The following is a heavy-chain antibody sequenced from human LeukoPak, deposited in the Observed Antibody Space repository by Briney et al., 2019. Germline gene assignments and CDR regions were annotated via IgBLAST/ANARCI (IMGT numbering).Heavy chain of an antibody. CDR1: GFTFDDYG. Sequence: QTGGSLRLSCAASGFTFDDYGMSWVRQAPGKGLEWVSGINWNGGSTGYADSVKGRFTIPRDNAKNSLYLQMNSLRAEDTALYYCARVKRAYGTSSRRFDFWSGYRVDYYYMDVWGKGTTVTVSS. D-gene: IGHD3-3*01. J-gene: IGHJ6*03. CDR2: INWNGGST. V-gene: IGHV3-20*04. CDR3: ARVKRAYGTSSRRFDFWSGYRVDYYYMDV.